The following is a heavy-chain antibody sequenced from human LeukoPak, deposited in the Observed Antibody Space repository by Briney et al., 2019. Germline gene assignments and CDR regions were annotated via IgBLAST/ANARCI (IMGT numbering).Heavy chain of an antibody. Sequence: GGSLRLSCAASGFSFSSYEMNWVRQAPGKGLEWVSAITSSGDNTYYADSVKGRFTISRDNSKNTLYLQMNSLRAEDTALYFCAKDTYCSVGSCYSASWGQGTLVTVSS. CDR3: AKDTYCSVGSCYSAS. V-gene: IGHV3-23*01. CDR2: ITSSGDNT. CDR1: GFSFSSYE. D-gene: IGHD2-15*01. J-gene: IGHJ4*02.